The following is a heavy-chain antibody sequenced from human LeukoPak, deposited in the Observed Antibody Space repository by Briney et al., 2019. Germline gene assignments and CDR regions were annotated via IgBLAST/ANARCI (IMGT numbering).Heavy chain of an antibody. CDR2: INAGNGNT. V-gene: IGHV1-3*01. CDR1: GYTFTSYA. J-gene: IGHJ4*02. Sequence: RASVKVSCKASGYTFTSYAMHWVRQAPGQRLEWMGWINAGNGNTKYSQKFQGRVTITRDTSASTAYMELSSLRSEDTAVYYCAKEPGEGGSAFDYWGQGTLVTVYS. D-gene: IGHD3-16*01. CDR3: AKEPGEGGSAFDY.